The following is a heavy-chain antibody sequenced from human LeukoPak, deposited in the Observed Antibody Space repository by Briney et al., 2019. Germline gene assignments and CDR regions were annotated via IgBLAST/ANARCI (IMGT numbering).Heavy chain of an antibody. CDR1: GYSFTSYW. CDR3: ARQAGAGGLRDAFDI. CDR2: IYPGDSDT. D-gene: IGHD1-26*01. V-gene: IGHV5-51*01. J-gene: IGHJ3*02. Sequence: GESLQISCKGSGYSFTSYWIGWVRQMPGKGLEWMGIIYPGDSDTRYSPSFQGQVTISADKSISTAYLQWSSLKASDTAMYYCARQAGAGGLRDAFDIWGQGTMVTVSS.